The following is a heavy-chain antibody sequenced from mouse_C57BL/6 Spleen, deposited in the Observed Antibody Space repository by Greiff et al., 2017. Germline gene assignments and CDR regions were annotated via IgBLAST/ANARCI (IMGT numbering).Heavy chain of an antibody. J-gene: IGHJ4*01. V-gene: IGHV5-17*01. Sequence: EVQLVESGGGLVKPGGSLKLSCAASGFTFSDYGMHWVRQAPETGLEWVAYISSGRSTIYYAATVKGRCTISRDNAKDTLFLQMASLRSEDTAVYYGANEGYCAMDYWGQGTSVTVAS. CDR2: ISSGRSTI. CDR1: GFTFSDYG. CDR3: ANEGYCAMDY.